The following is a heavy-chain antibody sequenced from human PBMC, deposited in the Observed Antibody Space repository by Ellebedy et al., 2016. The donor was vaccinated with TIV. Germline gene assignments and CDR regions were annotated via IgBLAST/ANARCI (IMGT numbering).Heavy chain of an antibody. V-gene: IGHV5-51*01. Sequence: GESLKISCKGSGYSFTKYWIGWVRQMPGQGLEWMGIIYPDDSDTRYSPSFQGKVTMSADKSARTAYLQWSSLKASDTAIYYGARSGYDVYMRKYYFDSWGQGTLVTVSS. J-gene: IGHJ4*02. D-gene: IGHD5-24*01. CDR3: ARSGYDVYMRKYYFDS. CDR1: GYSFTKYW. CDR2: IYPDDSDT.